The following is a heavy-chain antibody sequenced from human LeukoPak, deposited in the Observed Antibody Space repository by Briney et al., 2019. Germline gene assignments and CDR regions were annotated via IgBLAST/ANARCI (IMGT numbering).Heavy chain of an antibody. D-gene: IGHD4-11*01. CDR3: ARAHSNYGWFDP. CDR1: GGTFSSYA. CDR2: IIPIFGTA. Sequence: GSSVKVSCKASGGTFSSYAISWVRQAPGRGLEWMGRIIPIFGTANYAQKFQGRVTITADKSTSTAYMELSSLRSEDTAVYYCARAHSNYGWFDPWGQGTLVTVSS. V-gene: IGHV1-69*06. J-gene: IGHJ5*02.